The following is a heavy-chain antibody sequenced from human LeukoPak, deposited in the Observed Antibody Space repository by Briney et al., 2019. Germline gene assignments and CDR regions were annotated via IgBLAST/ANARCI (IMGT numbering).Heavy chain of an antibody. D-gene: IGHD5-24*01. V-gene: IGHV3-23*01. CDR3: AKDMERDGYNCGRGTCGY. CDR2: ISGSGGST. CDR1: GFTFSSYG. J-gene: IGHJ4*02. Sequence: QTGGSLRLSCAASGFTFSSYGMSWVRQAPGKGLEWVSAISGSGGSTYYADSVKGRFTISRDNSKNTLYLQMNSLRAEDTAVYYCAKDMERDGYNCGRGTCGYWGQGTLVTVSS.